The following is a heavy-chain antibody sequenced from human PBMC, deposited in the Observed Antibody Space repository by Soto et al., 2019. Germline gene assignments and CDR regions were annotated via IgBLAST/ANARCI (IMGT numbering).Heavy chain of an antibody. CDR1: GFTFSSYS. CDR2: ISSSSSTI. Sequence: PGGSLRLSCAASGFTFSSYSMNWVSQAPGKGLEWVSYISSSSSTIYYADSVKGRFTISRDNAKNSLYLQMNSLRDEDTAVYYCYGGRYYYYGMDVWGQGTTVIVSS. CDR3: YGGRYYYYGMDV. D-gene: IGHD4-17*01. J-gene: IGHJ6*02. V-gene: IGHV3-48*02.